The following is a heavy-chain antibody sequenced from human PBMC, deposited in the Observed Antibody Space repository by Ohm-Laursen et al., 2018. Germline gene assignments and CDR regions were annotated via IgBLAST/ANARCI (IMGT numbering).Heavy chain of an antibody. D-gene: IGHD5-18*01. CDR3: ARGRGYSGWGLFDY. CDR1: GDSVSSNSAA. V-gene: IGHV6-1*01. J-gene: IGHJ4*02. CDR2: TYYRSKWYN. Sequence: QTLSLTCAISGDSVSSNSAAWNWIRHSPSRGLEWLGRTYYRSKWYNDYAVSVKSRITINPDTSKNQFSLQLNSVTPEDTAVYYCARGRGYSGWGLFDYWGQGTLVTVSS.